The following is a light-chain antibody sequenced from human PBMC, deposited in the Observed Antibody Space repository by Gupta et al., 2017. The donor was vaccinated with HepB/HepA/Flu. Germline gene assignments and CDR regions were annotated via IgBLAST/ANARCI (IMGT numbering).Light chain of an antibody. V-gene: IGKV3-11*01. CDR2: DTY. Sequence: EIVLTQSPATLSLSPGERATLSCRASQSVNNYLAWYQQKPGQAPRLLIYDTYNRDTGVPPRFSGSGSGTDFTLTISSLETEDFESYDCQQRSNFAFGGWTKVEIK. J-gene: IGKJ4*01. CDR1: QSVNNY. CDR3: QQRSNFA.